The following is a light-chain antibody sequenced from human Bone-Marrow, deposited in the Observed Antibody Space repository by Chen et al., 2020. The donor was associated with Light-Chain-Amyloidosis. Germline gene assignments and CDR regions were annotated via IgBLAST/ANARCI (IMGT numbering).Light chain of an antibody. V-gene: IGLV3-25*03. Sequence: SYEPNQPPSVSVSPGPTARITCSGDVLPMKYAYWYQQKPGQAPVLVIHRDTERPSGISERFSGSSSGTTATLTISGVQAEDEADYHCQSADSSGTYEVIFGGGTKLTVL. CDR2: RDT. CDR3: QSADSSGTYEVI. J-gene: IGLJ2*01. CDR1: VLPMKY.